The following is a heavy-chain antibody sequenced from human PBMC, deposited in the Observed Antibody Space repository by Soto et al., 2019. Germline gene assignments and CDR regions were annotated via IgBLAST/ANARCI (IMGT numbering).Heavy chain of an antibody. D-gene: IGHD6-6*01. J-gene: IGHJ4*02. V-gene: IGHV4-59*01. CDR1: GGSISSYY. CDR3: ARVWYSSSYYFDY. Sequence: SETLSLTCTVSGGSISSYYWSWIRQPPGKGLEWIGYIYYSGSTNYNPSLKSRVTISVDTSKNQFSLKLSSVTAADTAVYYCARVWYSSSYYFDYWGQGTLVTVSS. CDR2: IYYSGST.